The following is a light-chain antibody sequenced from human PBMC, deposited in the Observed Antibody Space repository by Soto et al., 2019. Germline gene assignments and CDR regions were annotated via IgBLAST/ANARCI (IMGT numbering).Light chain of an antibody. V-gene: IGKV3-20*01. J-gene: IGKJ2*02. CDR3: QKYGRSTPCT. Sequence: EIVLTQSPGTLSLSPGERATLSCRASQSVSSTYIAWYQQNPGRAPRLLIYGASSRATGIPDRFSGSGSGTDFTLTISRLEPEDFAVYFCQKYGRSTPCTFGQGTKVEIK. CDR2: GAS. CDR1: QSVSSTY.